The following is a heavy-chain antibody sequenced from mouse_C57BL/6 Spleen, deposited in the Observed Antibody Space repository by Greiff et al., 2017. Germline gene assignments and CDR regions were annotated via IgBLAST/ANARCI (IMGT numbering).Heavy chain of an antibody. D-gene: IGHD1-1*01. Sequence: EVNLVESGEGLVKPGGSLKLSCAASGFTFSSYAMSWVRQTPEKRLEWVAYISSGGDYIHYADTVKGRFTISRDNARNALYLQMRSLKSEDTAMYYCTRSDYYGSSHWYFDVWGTGTTVTVSS. CDR1: GFTFSSYA. CDR2: ISSGGDYI. V-gene: IGHV5-9-1*02. J-gene: IGHJ1*03. CDR3: TRSDYYGSSHWYFDV.